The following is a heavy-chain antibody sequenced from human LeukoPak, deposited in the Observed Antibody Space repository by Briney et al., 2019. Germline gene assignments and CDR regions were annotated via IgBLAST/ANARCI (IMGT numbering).Heavy chain of an antibody. V-gene: IGHV4-38-2*02. D-gene: IGHD5-18*01. CDR3: ARIAQDTAMVVYYYYYMTS. J-gene: IGHJ6*03. Sequence: SETLSLTCTVSGYSISSGYYWGWIRQPPGKGLEWIGSIYHSGSTYYNPSLKSRVTISVDTSKNQFSLKLSSVTAADTAVYYCARIAQDTAMVVYYYYYMTSGAKGPRSPSP. CDR2: IYHSGST. CDR1: GYSISSGYY.